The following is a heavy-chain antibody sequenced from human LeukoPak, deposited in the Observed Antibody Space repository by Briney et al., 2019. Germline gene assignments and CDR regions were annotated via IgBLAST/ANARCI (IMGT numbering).Heavy chain of an antibody. D-gene: IGHD3-3*01. Sequence: PGGSLRLSCAASGFTFGSYAMMWVRQAPGKGLDWVSTISVSGGSPNYADSVKGRFTISRDNSKNTLFLQMNSLRAEDTALYYCAKGLREYDFWSGYATWGQGTLVTVSS. CDR1: GFTFGSYA. V-gene: IGHV3-23*01. CDR2: ISVSGGSP. CDR3: AKGLREYDFWSGYAT. J-gene: IGHJ5*02.